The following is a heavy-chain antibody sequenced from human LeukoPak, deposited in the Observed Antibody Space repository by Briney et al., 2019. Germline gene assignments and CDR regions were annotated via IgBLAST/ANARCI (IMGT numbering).Heavy chain of an antibody. D-gene: IGHD4-23*01. Sequence: GGSLRLSYAASGFTFSSYEMNWVRQAPGKGLEWVSYISSSGSTIYYADSVKGRFTISRDNAKNSLYLQMNSLRAEDTAVYYCARGDDYGGKPFDYWGQGTLVTVSS. V-gene: IGHV3-48*03. CDR1: GFTFSSYE. J-gene: IGHJ4*02. CDR3: ARGDDYGGKPFDY. CDR2: ISSSGSTI.